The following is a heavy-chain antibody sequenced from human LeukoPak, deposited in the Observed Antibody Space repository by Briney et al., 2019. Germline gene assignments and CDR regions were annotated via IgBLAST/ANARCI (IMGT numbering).Heavy chain of an antibody. D-gene: IGHD3-3*01. Sequence: SETLSLTCTVSGGSISSYYWRWIRQPAGKGLEWIGRIYTSGSTNYSPSLKSRVSMSVDTSKNQFSLKLSSVTAADTAVYYCARAGITIFGVVTYRNDWFDPWGQGTLVTVSS. J-gene: IGHJ5*02. CDR1: GGSISSYY. CDR3: ARAGITIFGVVTYRNDWFDP. V-gene: IGHV4-4*07. CDR2: IYTSGST.